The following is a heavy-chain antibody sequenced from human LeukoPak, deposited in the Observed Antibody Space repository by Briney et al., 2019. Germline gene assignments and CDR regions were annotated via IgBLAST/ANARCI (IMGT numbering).Heavy chain of an antibody. Sequence: PGGSPRLSCAASGFTVSSNYMSWVRQAPGKGLEWVSVIYSGGSTYYADSVKGRFTISRDNSKNKHYLQMNSLRAEDTAVYYCARGSKDYDSSGYYYDLGDYWGQGTLVTVSS. CDR3: ARGSKDYDSSGYYYDLGDY. J-gene: IGHJ4*02. V-gene: IGHV3-53*05. CDR1: GFTVSSNY. CDR2: IYSGGST. D-gene: IGHD3-22*01.